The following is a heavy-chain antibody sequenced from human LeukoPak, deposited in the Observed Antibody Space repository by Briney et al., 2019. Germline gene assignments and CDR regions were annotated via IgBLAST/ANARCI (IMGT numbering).Heavy chain of an antibody. J-gene: IGHJ4*02. V-gene: IGHV3-33*01. Sequence: GRSLRLSCAASGFTFSRYGMHWVRQAPGNGLEWVAVIWYDGSNKYYADSVKGRFTISRDNSENTLYLQMNSLRAEDTAVYYCARDGGGFSDYWGQGTLVTVSS. CDR1: GFTFSRYG. CDR2: IWYDGSNK. D-gene: IGHD3-16*01. CDR3: ARDGGGFSDY.